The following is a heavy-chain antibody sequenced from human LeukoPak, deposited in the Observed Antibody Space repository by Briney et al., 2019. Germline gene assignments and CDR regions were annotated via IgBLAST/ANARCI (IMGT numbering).Heavy chain of an antibody. CDR3: ARFSAVAAGY. Sequence: SETLSLTCTVSGDSISSYYWSWIRQPPGKGLEWIGYIYYTGSTNYNPSLKSRVTISVDTSKNQFSLKLSSVTAADTAVYYCARFSAVAAGYWGQGTLVTVSS. J-gene: IGHJ4*02. CDR2: IYYTGST. V-gene: IGHV4-59*01. CDR1: GDSISSYY. D-gene: IGHD6-19*01.